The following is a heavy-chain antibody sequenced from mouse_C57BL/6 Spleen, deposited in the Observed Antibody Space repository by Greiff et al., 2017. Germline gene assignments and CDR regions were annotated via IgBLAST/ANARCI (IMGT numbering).Heavy chain of an antibody. D-gene: IGHD1-1*01. V-gene: IGHV1-4*01. CDR2: INPSSGYT. CDR1: GYTFTSYT. CDR3: ARHAPSNYGFAY. J-gene: IGHJ3*01. Sequence: VKLMESGAELARPGASVKMSCKASGYTFTSYTMHWVKQRPGQGLEWIGYINPSSGYTKYNQKFKDKATLTADKSSSTAYMQLSSLTSEDSSVYYCARHAPSNYGFAYWGQGTLVTVSA.